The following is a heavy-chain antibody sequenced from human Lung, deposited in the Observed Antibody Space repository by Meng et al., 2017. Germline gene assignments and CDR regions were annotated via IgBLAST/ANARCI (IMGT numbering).Heavy chain of an antibody. D-gene: IGHD1/OR15-1a*01. CDR1: GGSISSTTSY. CDR3: ARNRTQGFFDI. Sequence: QVQMQESGPGLVKPSETLSLPCTVSGGSISSTTSYWGWIRQPPGKTLEWIGSIYYSGSTHYNPSLKRRVIVSIDTSKDQFSLKLTSAAAADTAIYYCARNRTQGFFDIWSQGTLVTVSS. J-gene: IGHJ4*02. V-gene: IGHV4-39*01. CDR2: IYYSGST.